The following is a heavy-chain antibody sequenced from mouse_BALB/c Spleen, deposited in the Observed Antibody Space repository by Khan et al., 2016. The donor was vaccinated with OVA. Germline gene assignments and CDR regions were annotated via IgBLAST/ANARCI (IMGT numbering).Heavy chain of an antibody. CDR3: TRAGYCTFAY. CDR1: GYTFTSYY. V-gene: IGHV1S81*02. Sequence: QVQLQQSGAELVKPGASVRLSCKASGYTFTSYYLYWVKQRPGQGLEWIGDINPNNGGTNFNEKFRTKATLTVDKSSNTAYMELSRLTSEDSAGYYCTRAGYCTFAYWGQGTLVTVSA. CDR2: INPNNGGT. J-gene: IGHJ3*01.